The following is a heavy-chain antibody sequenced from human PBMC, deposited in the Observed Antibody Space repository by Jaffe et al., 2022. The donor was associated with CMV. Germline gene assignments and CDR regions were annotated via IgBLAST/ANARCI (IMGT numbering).Heavy chain of an antibody. J-gene: IGHJ4*02. CDR3: ARVGGDGYNPFDY. CDR2: INAGNGNT. D-gene: IGHD5-12*01. V-gene: IGHV1-3*01. CDR1: GYTFTSYA. Sequence: QVQLVQSGAEVKKPGASVKVSCKASGYTFTSYAMHWVRQAPGQRLEWMGWINAGNGNTKYSQKFQGRVTITRDTSASTAYMELSSLRSEDTAVYYCARVGGDGYNPFDYWGQGTLVTVSS.